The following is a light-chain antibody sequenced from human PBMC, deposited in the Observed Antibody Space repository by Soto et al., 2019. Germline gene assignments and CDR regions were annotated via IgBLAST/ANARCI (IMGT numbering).Light chain of an antibody. V-gene: IGKV3D-20*02. CDR1: QSVSSSY. Sequence: EIVLTQSPGTLSLSPGVRATLSCRASQSVSSSYLAWYQQKPGQAPRLLIYGASSRATGIPDRFSGSGSGTDFTLTISSLEPEDFAVYYCQQRSNWLITFGQGTRLEIK. CDR2: GAS. J-gene: IGKJ5*01. CDR3: QQRSNWLIT.